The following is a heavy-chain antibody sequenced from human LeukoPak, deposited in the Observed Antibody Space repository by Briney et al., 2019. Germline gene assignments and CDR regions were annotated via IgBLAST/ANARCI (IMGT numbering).Heavy chain of an antibody. CDR2: INSDGKIR. Sequence: PGGSLIFSCAASEFTLTTYWMHWVRQAPGKGLVWVSRINSDGKIRTYAGSVKGRLTISGDYAKNTLYLQMNSLRAEDTAVYYCVRDAGHDAFDIWGQGTTVTVSS. CDR3: VRDAGHDAFDI. CDR1: EFTLTTYW. J-gene: IGHJ3*02. V-gene: IGHV3-74*01.